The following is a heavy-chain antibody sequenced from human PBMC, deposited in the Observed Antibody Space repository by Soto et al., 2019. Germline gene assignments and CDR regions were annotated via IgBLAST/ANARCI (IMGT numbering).Heavy chain of an antibody. Sequence: ASVKVSCKASGYTFTSYGISWVRQAPGQGLEWMGWISAYNGNTNYAQKLQGRVTMTTDTSTSTAYMELRSLRSDDTAVYYCARDDSGYDPIYSYYYYGMDVWGQGTTVTVSS. CDR1: GYTFTSYG. CDR3: ARDDSGYDPIYSYYYYGMDV. V-gene: IGHV1-18*01. D-gene: IGHD5-12*01. CDR2: ISAYNGNT. J-gene: IGHJ6*02.